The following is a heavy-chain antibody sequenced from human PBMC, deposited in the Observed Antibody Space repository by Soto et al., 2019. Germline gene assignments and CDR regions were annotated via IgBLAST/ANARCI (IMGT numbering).Heavy chain of an antibody. Sequence: QVQLVQSGAEVKKPGASVKVSCKASGYTFTSYGISWVRQAPGQGLEWMGWISAYNGNTNYAQKLQGRVTMTTDTSTSTAYMELRILRSDDTAVYYCARNGNDFWSGYRGGYYYGMDVWGQGTTVTVSS. CDR2: ISAYNGNT. J-gene: IGHJ6*02. D-gene: IGHD3-3*01. V-gene: IGHV1-18*01. CDR3: ARNGNDFWSGYRGGYYYGMDV. CDR1: GYTFTSYG.